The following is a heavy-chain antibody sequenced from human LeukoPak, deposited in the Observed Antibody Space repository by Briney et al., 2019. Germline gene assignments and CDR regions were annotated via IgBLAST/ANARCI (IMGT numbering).Heavy chain of an antibody. D-gene: IGHD3-16*01. Sequence: TGGSLRLSCAASGFTFSSYGMNWVRQAPGKGLEWVSSISSSSSYIYYADSVKGRFTISRDNAKNSLYLQMNSLRAEDTAVYYCAPSGITLYYFDYWGQGTLVTVSS. CDR2: ISSSSSYI. V-gene: IGHV3-21*01. CDR3: APSGITLYYFDY. J-gene: IGHJ4*02. CDR1: GFTFSSYG.